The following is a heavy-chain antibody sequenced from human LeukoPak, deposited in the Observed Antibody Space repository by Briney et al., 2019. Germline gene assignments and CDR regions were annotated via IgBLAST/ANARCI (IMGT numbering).Heavy chain of an antibody. Sequence: SQTLSLTCTVSGGSISIGDYYWSWIRQPPGKGLEWIGYIYYSGSTYYNPSLKSRVTISVDTSKNQFSLKLSSVTAADTAVYYCASQPSKLRYFDWLSYWGQGTLVTVSS. CDR1: GGSISIGDYY. CDR3: ASQPSKLRYFDWLSY. V-gene: IGHV4-30-4*01. D-gene: IGHD3-9*01. CDR2: IYYSGST. J-gene: IGHJ4*02.